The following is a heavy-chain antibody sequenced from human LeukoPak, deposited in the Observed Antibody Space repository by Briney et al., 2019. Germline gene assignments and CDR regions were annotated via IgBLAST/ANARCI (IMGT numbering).Heavy chain of an antibody. V-gene: IGHV1-18*01. Sequence: ASVKVSCKASGYTFTSHGLSWARQAPGQGLEWMGWISIYSGNTNYAQKFQDRISMTTDTSTNTAYMELRSLKSDDTAVYYCARASRALYGMDVWGQGTTVTVSS. CDR3: ARASRALYGMDV. J-gene: IGHJ6*02. CDR1: GYTFTSHG. CDR2: ISIYSGNT.